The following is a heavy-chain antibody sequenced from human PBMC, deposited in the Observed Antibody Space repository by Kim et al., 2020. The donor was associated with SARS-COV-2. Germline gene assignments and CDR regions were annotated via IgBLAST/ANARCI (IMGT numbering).Heavy chain of an antibody. V-gene: IGHV3-21*01. CDR3: ARDQGNYDSSGYDY. CDR1: GFTFSSYS. D-gene: IGHD3-22*01. J-gene: IGHJ4*02. Sequence: GGSLRLSCAASGFTFSSYSMNWVRQAPGKGLEWVSSISSSSYIYYADSVKGRFTISRDNAKNSLYLQMNSLRAEDTAVYYCARDQGNYDSSGYDYWGQGTLVTVSS. CDR2: ISSSSYI.